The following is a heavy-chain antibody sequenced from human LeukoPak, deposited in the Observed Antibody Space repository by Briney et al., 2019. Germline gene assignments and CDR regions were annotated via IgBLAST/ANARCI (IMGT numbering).Heavy chain of an antibody. D-gene: IGHD3-22*01. CDR3: AMGGRRYDSSGYYDY. CDR1: GFTFDDYA. CDR2: IRYDGSNK. J-gene: IGHJ4*02. V-gene: IGHV3-33*03. Sequence: GRSLRLSCAASGFTFDDYAMHWVRQAPGKGLEWVAFIRYDGSNKYYADSVKGRFTISRDNAKNSLYLQMNSLRAEDTAVYYCAMGGRRYDSSGYYDYWGQGTLVTVSS.